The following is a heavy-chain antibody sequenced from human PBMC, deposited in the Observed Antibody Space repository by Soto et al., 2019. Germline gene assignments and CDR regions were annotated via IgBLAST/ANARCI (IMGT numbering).Heavy chain of an antibody. CDR1: GESISSSSYY. Sequence: SETLSLTCIVSGESISSSSYYWGCIRQPPGKGLEWIGSIYYSWRTYYNPSFKSRVTISIDTSKNQFSLKLSSVTATDTAVYYCARQWTTVVTQAYFDHWGQGALVTVSS. CDR2: IYYSWRT. V-gene: IGHV4-39*01. D-gene: IGHD2-21*02. CDR3: ARQWTTVVTQAYFDH. J-gene: IGHJ4*02.